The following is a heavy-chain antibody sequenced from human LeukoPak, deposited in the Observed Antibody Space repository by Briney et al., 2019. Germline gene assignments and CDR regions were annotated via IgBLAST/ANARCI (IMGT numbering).Heavy chain of an antibody. D-gene: IGHD3-10*01. CDR2: MNPSSGNT. V-gene: IGHV1-8*01. CDR1: GYSFTSHD. Sequence: ASVKVSCKASGYSFTSHDINWVRQATGQGPEWIGWMNPSSGNTGYAQRFQGRVTMTRDTSTSTAYLELSSLTSDDTAVYYCAAHTYYYSSGSFGHWGQGTLVTVSS. CDR3: AAHTYYYSSGSFGH. J-gene: IGHJ4*02.